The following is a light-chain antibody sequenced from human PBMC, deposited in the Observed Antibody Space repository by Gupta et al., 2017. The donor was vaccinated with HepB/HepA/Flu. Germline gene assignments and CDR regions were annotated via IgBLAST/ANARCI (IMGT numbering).Light chain of an antibody. CDR2: GAS. Sequence: AMTQSPATLSVSPGDSVTLSCRASHNVGTTLAWYQQKPGQAPRILIYGASTRATGIPARFSGSGSGTEFTLTISMLQSEDFAVYYCQQYDRWPLLTFGGETKVEMK. J-gene: IGKJ4*01. CDR1: HNVGTT. CDR3: QQYDRWPLLT. V-gene: IGKV3-15*01.